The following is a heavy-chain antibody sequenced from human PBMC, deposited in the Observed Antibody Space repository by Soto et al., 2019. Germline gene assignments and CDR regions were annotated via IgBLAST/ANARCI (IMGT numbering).Heavy chain of an antibody. J-gene: IGHJ6*02. CDR2: INPNSGGT. CDR1: GYTFTGYY. Sequence: GASVKVSCKASGYTFTGYYMHWVRQAPGQGLEWMGWINPNSGGTNYAQKFQGWVTMTRDTSISTAYMELSRLRSDDTAVYYCARAAGVDYDFWSGPYYYGMDVWGQGTTVTVSS. V-gene: IGHV1-2*04. D-gene: IGHD3-3*01. CDR3: ARAAGVDYDFWSGPYYYGMDV.